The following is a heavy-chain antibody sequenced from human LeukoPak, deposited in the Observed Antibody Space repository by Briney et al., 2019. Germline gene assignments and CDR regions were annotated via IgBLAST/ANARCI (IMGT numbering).Heavy chain of an antibody. J-gene: IGHJ6*03. D-gene: IGHD2-2*02. CDR1: GYTFTSYD. V-gene: IGHV1-8*03. Sequence: ASVKVSCKASGYTFTSYDINWVRQATGQGLEWMGWMNPNSGNTGYAQKFQGRVTITRNTSISTAYMELSSLRSEDTAVYYCGRRRYCSSTSCYTSRRCYYYYMDVWGKGTTVTVSS. CDR3: GRRRYCSSTSCYTSRRCYYYYMDV. CDR2: MNPNSGNT.